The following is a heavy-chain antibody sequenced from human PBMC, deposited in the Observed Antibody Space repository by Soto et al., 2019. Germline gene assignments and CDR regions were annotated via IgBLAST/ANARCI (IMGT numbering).Heavy chain of an antibody. J-gene: IGHJ6*03. CDR2: IYYSGST. D-gene: IGHD6-19*01. CDR1: GGSISSYY. V-gene: IGHV4-59*01. CDR3: AREVPLGQQLLVHGDLYYYYMDV. Sequence: SETLSLTCTVSGGSISSYYWSWIRQPPGKGLEWIGYIYYSGSTNYNPSLKSRVTISVDTSKNQFSLKLSSVTAADTAVYYCAREVPLGQQLLVHGDLYYYYMDVWGKGTTVTVSS.